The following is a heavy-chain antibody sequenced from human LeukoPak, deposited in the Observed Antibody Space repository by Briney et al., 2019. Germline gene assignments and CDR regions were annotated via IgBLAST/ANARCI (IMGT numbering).Heavy chain of an antibody. CDR3: ARTAIAAAGTTPNWFDP. V-gene: IGHV3-64*01. CDR1: GFTFSNYA. CDR2: ISGNGGST. J-gene: IGHJ5*02. D-gene: IGHD6-13*01. Sequence: PGGSLRLSCAASGFTFSNYAMHWVRQAPGKGLEYVSGISGNGGSTYYANSVKGRFTTSRDNSKNTLYLQMGSLRAEDMAVYYCARTAIAAAGTTPNWFDPWGQGTLVTVSS.